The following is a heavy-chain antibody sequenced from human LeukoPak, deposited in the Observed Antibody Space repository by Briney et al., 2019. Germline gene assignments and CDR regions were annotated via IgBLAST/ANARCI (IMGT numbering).Heavy chain of an antibody. Sequence: GGSLRLSCVGSGFTLSRYSITWVRQAPGKGLEWVSYISGSSTTTYYADSVKGRFTISRDNSKNTLYLQMNSLRAEDTAVYYCAKGVRGYYDILTGYPPERAFDIWGQGTMVTVSS. CDR3: AKGVRGYYDILTGYPPERAFDI. CDR2: ISGSSTTT. D-gene: IGHD3-9*01. V-gene: IGHV3-48*01. CDR1: GFTLSRYS. J-gene: IGHJ3*02.